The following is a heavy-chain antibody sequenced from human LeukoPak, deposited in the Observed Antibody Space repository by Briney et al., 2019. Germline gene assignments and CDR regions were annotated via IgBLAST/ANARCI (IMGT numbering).Heavy chain of an antibody. D-gene: IGHD4-17*01. CDR1: GYTFTSYG. CDR3: ARGGHYGDYPLRRDYYYYGMEV. Sequence: GASVKVSCKASGYTFTSYGISWVRQAPGQGLEWMGWISAYNGNTNYAQKLQGRVTMTTDTSTSTAYMELRSLRSDDTAVYYCARGGHYGDYPLRRDYYYYGMEVWGQGTTVTVSS. J-gene: IGHJ6*02. CDR2: ISAYNGNT. V-gene: IGHV1-18*01.